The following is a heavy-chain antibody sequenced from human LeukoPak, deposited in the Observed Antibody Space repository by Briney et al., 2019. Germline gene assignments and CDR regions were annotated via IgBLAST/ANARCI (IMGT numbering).Heavy chain of an antibody. V-gene: IGHV3-21*01. D-gene: IGHD3-22*01. CDR2: ISGSSSYI. CDR1: GFTFSSYS. J-gene: IGHJ4*02. Sequence: GGSLRLSCAASGFTFSSYSMNWVRQAPGKGLEWVSCISGSSSYIYSADSVKGRFTISRHNAKNSVYLQMNSLRAEDTAVYYCARDPPHRFTMIEKDSWGQGILVTVSS. CDR3: ARDPPHRFTMIEKDS.